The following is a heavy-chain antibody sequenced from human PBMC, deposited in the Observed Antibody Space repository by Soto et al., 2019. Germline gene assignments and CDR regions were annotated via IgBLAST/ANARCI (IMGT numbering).Heavy chain of an antibody. CDR1: GGSISSSSYY. V-gene: IGHV4-39*01. CDR2: IYYSGST. D-gene: IGHD3-10*01. CDR3: ARLMVRGTNWFDP. J-gene: IGHJ5*02. Sequence: SETLSLTCTISGGSISSSSYYWVWIRQPPGKGLEWIGSIYYSGSTYYNPSLKSRVTISVDTSKNQFSLKLSSVTAADTAVYYCARLMVRGTNWFDPWGQGTLVTVSS.